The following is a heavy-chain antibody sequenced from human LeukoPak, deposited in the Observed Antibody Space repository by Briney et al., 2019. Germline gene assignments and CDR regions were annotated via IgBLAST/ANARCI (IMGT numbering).Heavy chain of an antibody. Sequence: GGSLRLSCAASGFTFSSYSMNWVRQAPGKGLEWVSYISSSSSTIYYADSVKGRFTISRDNAKNTLYLQMDSLSADDTAVYYCARVPLGTQQWLQSRRGMDVWGQGTTVTVSS. D-gene: IGHD6-19*01. CDR1: GFTFSSYS. J-gene: IGHJ6*02. CDR3: ARVPLGTQQWLQSRRGMDV. V-gene: IGHV3-48*04. CDR2: ISSSSSTI.